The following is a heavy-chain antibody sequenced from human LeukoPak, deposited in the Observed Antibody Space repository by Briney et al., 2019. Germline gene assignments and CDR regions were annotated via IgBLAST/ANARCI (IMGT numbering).Heavy chain of an antibody. CDR1: GFTFSSYE. D-gene: IGHD2-2*02. Sequence: GGSLGVSCAASGFTFSSYEMNWVRQAPGKGLEWVSYISSSGSTIYYADSVKGRFTISRDNAKNSLYVQMNSLRAEDTAVYYCARGVPGYCSGTSCYKDYYYMDVWGKGTTVTVSS. CDR3: ARGVPGYCSGTSCYKDYYYMDV. J-gene: IGHJ6*03. CDR2: ISSSGSTI. V-gene: IGHV3-48*03.